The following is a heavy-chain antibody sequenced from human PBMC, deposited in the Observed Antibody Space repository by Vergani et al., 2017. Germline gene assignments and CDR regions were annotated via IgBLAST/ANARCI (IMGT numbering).Heavy chain of an antibody. CDR2: ISWNSYSI. V-gene: IGHV3-9*01. D-gene: IGHD6-13*01. CDR1: GFTFDDYA. J-gene: IGHJ2*01. CDR3: VKDIAASGNYWYFDL. Sequence: DVDLVESGGGFVQPGGSRRLSCAASGFTFDDYAMHWVRQAPGKGLEWVSVISWNSYSIAYADSVKGRFTISRDNAKNSLYLQMNSLRTEDTALYYCVKDIAASGNYWYFDLWGRGTLVTVSS.